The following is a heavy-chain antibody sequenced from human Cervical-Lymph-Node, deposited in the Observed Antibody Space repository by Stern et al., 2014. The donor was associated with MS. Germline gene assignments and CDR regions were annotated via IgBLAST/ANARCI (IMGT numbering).Heavy chain of an antibody. V-gene: IGHV4-59*01. J-gene: IGHJ3*02. Sequence: VPLQESGPGLVKPSETLSLTCTVSGGSISSYYWSWIRQPPGKGMDRIGYLYYSGGTNYNPSLNSRVTISVDTSKNQFSLKLSSVTAADTAVYYCARAPRTVPRVSLGAFDIWGQGTMVTVSS. CDR2: LYYSGGT. CDR1: GGSISSYY. CDR3: ARAPRTVPRVSLGAFDI. D-gene: IGHD4-17*01.